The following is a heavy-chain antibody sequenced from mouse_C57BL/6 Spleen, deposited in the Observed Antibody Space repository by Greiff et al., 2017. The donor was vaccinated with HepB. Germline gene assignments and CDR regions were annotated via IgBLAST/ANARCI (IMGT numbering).Heavy chain of an antibody. Sequence: EVKLMESGGGLVQPGGSLSLSCAASGFNFTDYYMSWVRQPPGKGLEWLGFIRNKANGYTTEYSAPVKGRFTISRDNSKSILYLQMNALRAEDSATYYCASYSTYYSNYDWYFDVWGTGTTVTVSS. CDR1: GFNFTDYY. CDR3: ASYSTYYSNYDWYFDV. J-gene: IGHJ1*03. V-gene: IGHV7-3*01. CDR2: IRNKANGYTT. D-gene: IGHD2-5*01.